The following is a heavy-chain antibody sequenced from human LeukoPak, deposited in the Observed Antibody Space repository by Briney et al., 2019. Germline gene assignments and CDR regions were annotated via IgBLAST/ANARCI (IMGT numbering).Heavy chain of an antibody. V-gene: IGHV3-23*01. CDR3: AKHQTLRFLEWLKKSDAFDI. J-gene: IGHJ3*02. D-gene: IGHD3-3*01. CDR1: GFTFSSYG. CDR2: ISGSGGST. Sequence: AGGSLRLSCAASGFTFSSYGMSWVRQAPGKGLEWVSAISGSGGSTYYADSVKGRFTISRDNSKNTLYLQMNSLRAEDTAVYYCAKHQTLRFLEWLKKSDAFDIWGQGTMVTVSS.